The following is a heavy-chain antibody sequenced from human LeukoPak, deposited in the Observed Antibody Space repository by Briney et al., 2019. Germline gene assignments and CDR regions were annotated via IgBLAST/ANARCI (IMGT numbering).Heavy chain of an antibody. CDR2: IKQDGSEK. Sequence: GGSLRLSCAASRFTFSRYWMSWVRQAPGKGLEWVANIKQDGSEKYYVDSVKGRFTISRDNAKSSLYLQMNSLRAEDTAVYYCARDGYSGSYYDYWGQGTLVTVSS. V-gene: IGHV3-7*04. CDR1: RFTFSRYW. J-gene: IGHJ4*02. CDR3: ARDGYSGSYYDY. D-gene: IGHD1-26*01.